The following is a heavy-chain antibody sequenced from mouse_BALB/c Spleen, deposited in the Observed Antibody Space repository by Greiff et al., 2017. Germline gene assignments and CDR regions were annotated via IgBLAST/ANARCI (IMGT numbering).Heavy chain of an antibody. CDR1: GDSITSGY. CDR2: ISYSGST. D-gene: IGHD1-1*01. V-gene: IGHV3-8*02. Sequence: EVMLVESGPSLVKPSQTLSLTCSVTGDSITSGYWNWIRKFPGNKLEYMGYISYSGSTYYNPSLKSRISITRDTSKNQYYLQLNSVTTEDTATYYCARYYGSSPHFDYWGQGTTLTVSS. CDR3: ARYYGSSPHFDY. J-gene: IGHJ2*01.